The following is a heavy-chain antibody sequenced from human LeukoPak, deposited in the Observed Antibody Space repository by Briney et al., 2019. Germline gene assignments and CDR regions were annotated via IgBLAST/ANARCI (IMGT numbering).Heavy chain of an antibody. CDR2: ISGSGGSK. CDR3: AKGLDYGGNPYYNYYMDV. J-gene: IGHJ6*03. CDR1: EFTFSSYV. V-gene: IGHV3-23*01. Sequence: GGSLRLSCAVSEFTFSSYVMSWVRQAPGKGLEWVSLISGSGGSKYYADSAKGRFTISRDNSKNILFLQMNSLRAADTAVYYCAKGLDYGGNPYYNYYMDVWGKGTTVIVSS. D-gene: IGHD4-23*01.